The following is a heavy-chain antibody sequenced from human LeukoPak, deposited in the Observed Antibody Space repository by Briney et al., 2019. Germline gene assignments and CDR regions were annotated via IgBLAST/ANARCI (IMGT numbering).Heavy chain of an antibody. CDR2: IYYSGST. Sequence: PSETLSLTCTVSGGSISSYYWSWIRQPPGKGREGIGYIYYSGSTNYNPSLKSRVTISVDTSKNQFSLKLSSVTAADTAVYYCARGITMVRSPWFDPWGQGTLVTVSS. D-gene: IGHD3-10*01. J-gene: IGHJ5*02. V-gene: IGHV4-59*01. CDR1: GGSISSYY. CDR3: ARGITMVRSPWFDP.